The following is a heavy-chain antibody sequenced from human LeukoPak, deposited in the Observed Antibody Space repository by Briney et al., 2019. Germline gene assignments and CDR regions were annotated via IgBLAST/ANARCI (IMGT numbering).Heavy chain of an antibody. CDR1: GFTFSSYA. D-gene: IGHD5-12*01. J-gene: IGHJ4*02. CDR3: AKDVDIVATTLDY. V-gene: IGHV3-30-3*01. CDR2: ISYDGSNK. Sequence: PGRSLRLSCAASGFTFSSYAMHWVRQAPGKGLEWVAVISYDGSNKYCADSVKGRFTISRDNSKNTLYLQMNSLRAEDTAVYYCAKDVDIVATTLDYWGQGTLVTVSS.